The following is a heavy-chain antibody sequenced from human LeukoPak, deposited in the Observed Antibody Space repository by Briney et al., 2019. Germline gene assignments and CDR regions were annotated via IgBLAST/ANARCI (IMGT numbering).Heavy chain of an antibody. J-gene: IGHJ4*02. Sequence: SETLSLTCTVSGGSISSYYWSWIRQPAGKGLEWIGRIYTSGSTNYNPSLKSRVTMSVDTSKNQFSLKLSSVTAADTAVYYCARHAEYSSSWYRGIDYWGQGTLVTVSS. V-gene: IGHV4-4*07. CDR3: ARHAEYSSSWYRGIDY. D-gene: IGHD6-13*01. CDR2: IYTSGST. CDR1: GGSISSYY.